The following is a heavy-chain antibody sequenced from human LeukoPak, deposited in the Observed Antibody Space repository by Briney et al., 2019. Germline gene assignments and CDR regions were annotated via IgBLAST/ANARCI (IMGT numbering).Heavy chain of an antibody. CDR3: VRDQGSGSSNWFDP. CDR1: GFTFSDYY. D-gene: IGHD3-10*01. CDR2: ISSSGSTI. Sequence: GGSLRLSCAASGFTFSDYYMSWIRQAPGKGLEWVSYISSSGSTIYYADSVKGRFTISRDNAKNSLYLQMNSLRAEDTAVYYCVRDQGSGSSNWFDPWGQGTLVTVSS. J-gene: IGHJ5*02. V-gene: IGHV3-11*01.